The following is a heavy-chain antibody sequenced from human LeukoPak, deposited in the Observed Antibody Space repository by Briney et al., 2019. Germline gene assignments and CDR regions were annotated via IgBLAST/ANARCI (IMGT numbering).Heavy chain of an antibody. CDR3: ARVGNIVVVVAATHDY. Sequence: ASVKVSCKASGYTFTSYGISWVRQAPGQGLEWMGWISAYNGNTNYAQKLQGRVTMTTDTSTSTAYMELRSLRSDDTAAYYCARVGNIVVVVAATHDYWGQGTLVTVSS. D-gene: IGHD2-15*01. CDR2: ISAYNGNT. CDR1: GYTFTSYG. V-gene: IGHV1-18*01. J-gene: IGHJ4*02.